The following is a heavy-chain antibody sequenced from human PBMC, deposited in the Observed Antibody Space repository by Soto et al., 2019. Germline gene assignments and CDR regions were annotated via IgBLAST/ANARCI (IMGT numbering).Heavy chain of an antibody. Sequence: ASVKVSCKASGYTFTSYAIHWVRQAPGQRLEWMGWINAGNGNTKHSQKFQGRVTITRDTSASTAYMELSSLRSEDTAVYFCARGGYDYGDYTPTIDYWGQGTQVTVSS. J-gene: IGHJ4*02. CDR2: INAGNGNT. CDR3: ARGGYDYGDYTPTIDY. V-gene: IGHV1-3*01. CDR1: GYTFTSYA. D-gene: IGHD4-17*01.